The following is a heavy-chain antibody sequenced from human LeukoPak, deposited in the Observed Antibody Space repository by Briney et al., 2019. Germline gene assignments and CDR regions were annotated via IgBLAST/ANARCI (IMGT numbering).Heavy chain of an antibody. CDR2: IYYSGST. D-gene: IGHD1-26*01. CDR3: ARSGWAGDY. V-gene: IGHV4-39*01. CDR1: GGSISSSSYY. Sequence: SETLSLSCTVAGGSISSSSYYWGWIRQPRGKGLEWIGSIYYSGSTYYNPSLESRVTISVDTSKNQFSLKLSSVTAADTAVYYCARSGWAGDYWGQGTLVTVSS. J-gene: IGHJ4*02.